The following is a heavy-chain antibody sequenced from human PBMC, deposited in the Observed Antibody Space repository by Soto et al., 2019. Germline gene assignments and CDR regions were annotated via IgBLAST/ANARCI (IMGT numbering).Heavy chain of an antibody. Sequence: QVHLVQSGAEVKKPGASVRVSCKASGYTLRNYYMHWVRQAPGQGLEWMGRINPDSNDSKIAQRFQGSVTMTCGTSINTAYMELTRLRHDDTALYYCTSGPNFDFWGQGTLVTVSS. J-gene: IGHJ4*02. CDR2: INPDSNDS. V-gene: IGHV1-2*06. CDR1: GYTLRNYY. CDR3: TSGPNFDF.